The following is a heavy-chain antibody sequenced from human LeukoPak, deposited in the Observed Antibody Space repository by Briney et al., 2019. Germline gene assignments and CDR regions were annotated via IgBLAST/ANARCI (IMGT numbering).Heavy chain of an antibody. CDR1: GFTFSSYW. CDR2: IYYSGST. V-gene: IGHV4-59*01. D-gene: IGHD3-10*01. CDR3: ARDGEGAIFDY. Sequence: GSLRLSCAASGFTFSSYWMSWVRQAPGKGLEWIGYIYYSGSTNYNPSLKSRVTLSVDTSKNQFSLKLSSVTAADTAVYYCARDGEGAIFDYWGQGTLVTVSS. J-gene: IGHJ4*02.